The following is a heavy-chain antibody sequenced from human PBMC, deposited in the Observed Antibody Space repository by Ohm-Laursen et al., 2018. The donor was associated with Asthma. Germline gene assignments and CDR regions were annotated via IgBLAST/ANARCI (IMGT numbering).Heavy chain of an antibody. V-gene: IGHV3-49*03. J-gene: IGHJ4*02. D-gene: IGHD6-19*01. Sequence: SLRLSCTASGFTFGDYAMSWFRQAPGKGLEWVGFIRSKAYGGTTEYAASVKGRFTISRDDSKSIAYLQMNSLKTEDTAVYYCTRYPLSAVAGTHGDYWGQGTLVTVSS. CDR1: GFTFGDYA. CDR3: TRYPLSAVAGTHGDY. CDR2: IRSKAYGGTT.